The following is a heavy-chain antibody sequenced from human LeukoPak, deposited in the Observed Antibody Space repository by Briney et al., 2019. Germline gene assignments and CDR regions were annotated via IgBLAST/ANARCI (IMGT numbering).Heavy chain of an antibody. CDR3: ARGGGNLLPYFDPKYYYYMDV. J-gene: IGHJ6*03. CDR2: INHSGST. D-gene: IGHD3-9*01. V-gene: IGHV4-34*01. Sequence: SETLSLTCAVYGGSFSGYYWSWIRQPPEKGLEWVGEINHSGSTNSNPALKTRVTVSVDTSKNQFSLKLSSVTAADTAVYYCARGGGNLLPYFDPKYYYYMDVWGKEITVIVSS. CDR1: GGSFSGYY.